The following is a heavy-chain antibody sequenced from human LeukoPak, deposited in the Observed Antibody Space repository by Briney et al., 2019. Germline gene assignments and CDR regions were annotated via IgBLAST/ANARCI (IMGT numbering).Heavy chain of an antibody. J-gene: IGHJ6*02. Sequence: SETLSLTCTVSGGSISSYYWSWIRQPPGKGLEWIGYIYYSGSTNYNPSLKSRVTISVDTSKNQFSPKLSSVTAADTAVYYCARQDILTGSDYYYYYGMDVWGQGTTVTVSS. V-gene: IGHV4-59*08. CDR2: IYYSGST. CDR1: GGSISSYY. D-gene: IGHD3-9*01. CDR3: ARQDILTGSDYYYYYGMDV.